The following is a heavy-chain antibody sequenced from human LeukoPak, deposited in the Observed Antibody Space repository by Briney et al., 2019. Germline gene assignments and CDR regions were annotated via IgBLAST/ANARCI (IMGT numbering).Heavy chain of an antibody. CDR1: GFNFTAYW. CDR3: ARHQYYYDSSGNYGWLDS. V-gene: IGHV5-51*01. J-gene: IGHJ5*01. Sequence: GESLKISCKGSGFNFTAYWIAWVRQMPGKGLEWMGISHPINSDTKYSPSFQGQVTISADKSSSTAYLQWNSLKASDTAMYYCARHQYYYDSSGNYGWLDSWGQGTLVTVSS. CDR2: SHPINSDT. D-gene: IGHD3-22*01.